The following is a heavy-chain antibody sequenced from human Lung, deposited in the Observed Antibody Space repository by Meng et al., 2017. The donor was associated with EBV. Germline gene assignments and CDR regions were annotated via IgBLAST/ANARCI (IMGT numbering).Heavy chain of an antibody. J-gene: IGHJ4*02. CDR3: ARDSDSAYSLGY. CDR1: GGSIIIGNW. CDR2: IHHSGRT. V-gene: IGHV4-4*02. D-gene: IGHD2-21*01. Sequence: QVQLQESGPGLVTPSGTLSLPCAVSGGSIIIGNWWSWVRQSPGKGLEWIGEIHHSGRTNYNPSLKSRITMSLDKPKNQFSLKLSSVTAADTAVYYCARDSDSAYSLGYWGQGTLVTVSS.